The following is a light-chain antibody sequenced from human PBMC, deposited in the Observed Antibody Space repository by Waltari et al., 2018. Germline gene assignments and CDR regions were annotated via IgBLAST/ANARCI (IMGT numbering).Light chain of an antibody. Sequence: QTVVTQEPSFSVSPGGTVTLTCGLSSGSVSTSYYPSWYQQTPGQAPRTLIYSTNSSSSGVPDRFSGSILGNKAALTITGAQADDESDYYCVLYMGSGFWVFGTGTKVTVL. CDR1: SGSVSTSYY. J-gene: IGLJ1*01. V-gene: IGLV8-61*01. CDR2: STN. CDR3: VLYMGSGFWV.